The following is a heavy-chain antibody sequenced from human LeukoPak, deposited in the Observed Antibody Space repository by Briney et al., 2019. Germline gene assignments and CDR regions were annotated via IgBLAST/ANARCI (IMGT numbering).Heavy chain of an antibody. CDR3: AKARGSGWYDWFDP. Sequence: GGSLRLSCAASGFTFSDYGMHWVRQAPGKGLEWVSGISWNSYSMGYADSVKGRFTISRDNGKSSLYLQMNSLRHEDSGVYYCAKARGSGWYDWFDPWGQGTLVTVSS. CDR2: ISWNSYSM. V-gene: IGHV3-9*01. J-gene: IGHJ5*02. D-gene: IGHD6-13*01. CDR1: GFTFSDYG.